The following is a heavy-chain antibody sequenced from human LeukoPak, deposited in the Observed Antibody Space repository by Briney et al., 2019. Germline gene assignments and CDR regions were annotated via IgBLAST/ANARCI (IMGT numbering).Heavy chain of an antibody. Sequence: RGSLRLSCAASGFTFSTYWMSWVRQAPGKGLEWVANIRQDGREKYYVDSVKGRFTISRDNAKNSLNLRMNTLRAEDTAVYYCARAHTGRDLRYFEWLFWGQGTLVTVSS. J-gene: IGHJ4*02. CDR1: GFTFSTYW. V-gene: IGHV3-7*04. CDR3: ARAHTGRDLRYFEWLF. D-gene: IGHD3-9*01. CDR2: IRQDGREK.